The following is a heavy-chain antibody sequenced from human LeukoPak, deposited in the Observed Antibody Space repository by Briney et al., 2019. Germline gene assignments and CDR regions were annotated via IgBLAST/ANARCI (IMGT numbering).Heavy chain of an antibody. V-gene: IGHV1-18*04. CDR2: ISAYNGNT. D-gene: IGHD5-12*01. Sequence: GASVKVSCMASGYTFTSYGISGVRQAPGQGLEWMGWISAYNGNTNYAQKLQGRVTMTTDTSTSTAYMELRSLRSDDTAVYYCARMGDSGDEGEPDYWGQGTLVTVSS. CDR3: ARMGDSGDEGEPDY. CDR1: GYTFTSYG. J-gene: IGHJ4*02.